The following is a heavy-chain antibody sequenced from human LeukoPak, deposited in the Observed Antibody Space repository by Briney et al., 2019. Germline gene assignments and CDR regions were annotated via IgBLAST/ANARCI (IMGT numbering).Heavy chain of an antibody. J-gene: IGHJ6*02. V-gene: IGHV1-3*01. CDR1: GYTFTSYA. D-gene: IGHD1-26*01. Sequence: ASVKVSCKASGYTFTSYAMHWVRQAPGQGREWMGWINAGNGNTKYSQKFQGRVTLTRDTSASTAYMELSSLRSEDTAVYYCARIVGVASFYYYGMDVWGQGTTVTVSS. CDR3: ARIVGVASFYYYGMDV. CDR2: INAGNGNT.